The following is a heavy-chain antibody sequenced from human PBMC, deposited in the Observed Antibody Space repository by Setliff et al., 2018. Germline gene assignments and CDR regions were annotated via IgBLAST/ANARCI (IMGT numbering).Heavy chain of an antibody. J-gene: IGHJ6*03. CDR3: ARLALTGYDSSGYYYALEYYYYMDV. Sequence: ASVKVSCKASGYSFIDYYIHWVRQAPGQGPEWMGRVNPNSGDTTFAQKFQGRVTITRDTSNSTDYMDLSRLTSDDTAVYYCARLALTGYDSSGYYYALEYYYYMDVWGKGTTVTVSS. D-gene: IGHD3-22*01. CDR2: VNPNSGDT. V-gene: IGHV1-2*06. CDR1: GYSFIDYY.